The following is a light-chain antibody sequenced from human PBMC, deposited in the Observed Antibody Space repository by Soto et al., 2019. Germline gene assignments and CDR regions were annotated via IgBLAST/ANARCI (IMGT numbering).Light chain of an antibody. CDR3: GAWDSSLSAVV. J-gene: IGLJ2*01. CDR1: SSNVGNNY. CDR2: DNN. V-gene: IGLV1-51*01. Sequence: QSVLTQPPSVSAAPGQKVTISCSGSSSNVGNNYVSWNQQLPETAPKLLIYDNNKRPSGIPDRFSGSKSGTSATLGITGLQTGDEADYYCGAWDSSLSAVVFGGGTKLTVL.